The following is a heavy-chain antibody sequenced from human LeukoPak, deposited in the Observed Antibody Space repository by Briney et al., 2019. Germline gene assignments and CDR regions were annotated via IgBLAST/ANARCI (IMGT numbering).Heavy chain of an antibody. V-gene: IGHV3-23*01. Sequence: PGESLRLSCAASGFTFSSYAMSWVRQAPGKGLEWVSAISGSGGSTYYADSVKGRFTISRDNSKNTLYLQMNSLRAEDTAVYYCAKGIAVAGTPFDYWGQGTLVTVSS. CDR1: GFTFSSYA. CDR3: AKGIAVAGTPFDY. CDR2: ISGSGGST. D-gene: IGHD6-19*01. J-gene: IGHJ4*02.